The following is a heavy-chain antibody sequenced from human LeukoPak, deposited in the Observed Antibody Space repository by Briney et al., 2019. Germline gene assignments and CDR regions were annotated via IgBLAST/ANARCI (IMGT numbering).Heavy chain of an antibody. CDR3: AKDQGIAVAGRGLNWFDP. J-gene: IGHJ5*02. D-gene: IGHD6-19*01. CDR1: GFTFSSYG. V-gene: IGHV3-30*18. CDR2: ISYDGSNK. Sequence: GGSLRLSCAASGFTFSSYGMHWVRQAPGKGLEWVAVISYDGSNKYYADSVKGRFTISRDNSKNTLYLQMNSLRAEDTAVYYCAKDQGIAVAGRGLNWFDPWGQGTLVTVSS.